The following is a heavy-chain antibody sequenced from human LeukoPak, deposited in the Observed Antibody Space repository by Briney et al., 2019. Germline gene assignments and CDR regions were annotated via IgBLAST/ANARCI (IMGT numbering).Heavy chain of an antibody. CDR1: IGSFSDYY. J-gene: IGHJ6*04. CDR2: INHSGST. D-gene: IGHD3-10*01. Sequence: PSETLSLTCAVYIGSFSDYYWSWVRQPPGKGLEWIGEINHSGSTNYNPSLKSRVTISVDTSKNQFSLKLDSVTAADTAVYYCARGFSASGSHCCRMDVWSKGTTITVSA. V-gene: IGHV4-34*01. CDR3: ARGFSASGSHCCRMDV.